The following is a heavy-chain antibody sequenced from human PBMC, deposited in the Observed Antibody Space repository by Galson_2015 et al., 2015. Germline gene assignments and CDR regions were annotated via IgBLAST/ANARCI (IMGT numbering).Heavy chain of an antibody. J-gene: IGHJ2*01. CDR2: INHSGAT. D-gene: IGHD1-26*01. CDR3: ARGNSGSYSGWYFDL. V-gene: IGHV4-34*01. Sequence: INHSGATNSNPSLKSRVTMSVDPSNNQFSLKLSSVTAADTTVYYCARGNSGSYSGWYFDLWGRGTLVTVSS.